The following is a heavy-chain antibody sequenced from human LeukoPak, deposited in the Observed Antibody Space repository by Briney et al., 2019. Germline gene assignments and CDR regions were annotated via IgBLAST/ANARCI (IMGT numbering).Heavy chain of an antibody. V-gene: IGHV5-51*01. CDR2: IFPGDSDT. CDR3: AGRRYSYGYDDY. CDR1: GYSFTTYW. Sequence: GESLKISCKGSGYSFTTYWIGWVRQMPGKGLEWMAIIFPGDSDTRYSPTLQGQVTISVDKSTSTAYLQWSSLRASDTAMYFCAGRRYSYGYDDYWGQGTHVTVSP. D-gene: IGHD5-18*01. J-gene: IGHJ4*02.